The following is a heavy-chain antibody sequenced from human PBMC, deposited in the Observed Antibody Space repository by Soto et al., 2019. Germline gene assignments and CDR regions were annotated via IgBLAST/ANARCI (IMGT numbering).Heavy chain of an antibody. CDR1: GGSFSGYY. Sequence: SETLSLTCAVYGGSFSGYYWSWIRQPPGKGLEWIGEINHSGSTNYNPSLKSRVTMSVDTSKNQFSLKLSSVTAADTAVYYCARRKRYRLDYWGQGTLVTVSS. V-gene: IGHV4-34*01. CDR3: ARRKRYRLDY. D-gene: IGHD3-16*02. J-gene: IGHJ4*02. CDR2: INHSGST.